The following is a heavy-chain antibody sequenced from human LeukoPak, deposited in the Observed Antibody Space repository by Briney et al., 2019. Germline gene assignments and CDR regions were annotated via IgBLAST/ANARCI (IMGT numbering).Heavy chain of an antibody. CDR3: AREEARSSWYLCLDY. CDR2: IIPILGIA. J-gene: IGHJ4*02. CDR1: GGTFSSYA. D-gene: IGHD6-13*01. Sequence: ASGKVSCKASGGTFSSYAISWVRQAPGQGLEWVGGIIPILGIANYAQKSQGTVTITADKSTSTAYMELSSLRSEDTAVYYCAREEARSSWYLCLDYSGQRTLLTVPP. V-gene: IGHV1-69*10.